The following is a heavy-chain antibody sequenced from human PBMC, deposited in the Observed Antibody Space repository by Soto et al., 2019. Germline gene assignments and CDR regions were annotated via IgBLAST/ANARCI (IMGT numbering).Heavy chain of an antibody. CDR1: GFTFSNAW. Sequence: GGSLRLSCAASGFTFSNAWMNWVRQAPGKGLEWVGRIKSKTDGGTTDYAAPVKGRFTISRDDSKNTLYLQMNSLKTEDTAVYYSTTASDIVTGYYTELLPQNAFDIRGQATMVTVSS. J-gene: IGHJ3*02. D-gene: IGHD3-9*01. CDR3: TTASDIVTGYYTELLPQNAFDI. V-gene: IGHV3-15*07. CDR2: IKSKTDGGTT.